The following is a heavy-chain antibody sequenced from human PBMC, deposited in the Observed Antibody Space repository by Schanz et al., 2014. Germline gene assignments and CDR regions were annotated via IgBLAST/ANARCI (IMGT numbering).Heavy chain of an antibody. Sequence: QVQLVQSGDEVKKPGASVKVSCKTSGYTFSDYGITWVRQAPGQGLEWMGWINVGNGNMKYSQKFQGRVTITRDTSASTAYMELTSLRSDDTAVYYCARGGYSSGWYDRDIAHFDYWGQGTLVTVSS. CDR1: GYTFSDYG. CDR3: ARGGYSSGWYDRDIAHFDY. V-gene: IGHV1-18*01. CDR2: INVGNGNM. J-gene: IGHJ4*02. D-gene: IGHD6-19*01.